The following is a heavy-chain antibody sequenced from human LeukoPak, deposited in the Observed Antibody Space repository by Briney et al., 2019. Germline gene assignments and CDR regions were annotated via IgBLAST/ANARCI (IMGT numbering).Heavy chain of an antibody. CDR2: MNPNSGNT. V-gene: IGHV1-8*02. Sequence: ASVKVSCKASGYTFTGYYMHWVRQAPGQGLEWMGWMNPNSGNTGYAQKFQGRVTMTRNTSISTAYMELSSLRSEDTAVYYCARGYTDSSGWYQVDYWGQGTLVTVSS. CDR1: GYTFTGYY. CDR3: ARGYTDSSGWYQVDY. D-gene: IGHD6-19*01. J-gene: IGHJ4*02.